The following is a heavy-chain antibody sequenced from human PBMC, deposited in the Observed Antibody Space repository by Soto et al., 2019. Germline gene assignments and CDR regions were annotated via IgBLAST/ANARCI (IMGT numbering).Heavy chain of an antibody. Sequence: GGSLRLSCVASGFRFRSYAMSWVRQAPGKGLEWVSIISGGGGSIYYVDSVKGRFTISRDNAKNTLYLQMNSLRAEDTAVYYCAVAVAGPTAIGYWGQGTLVTVSS. D-gene: IGHD6-19*01. CDR2: ISGGGGSI. V-gene: IGHV3-23*01. CDR1: GFRFRSYA. J-gene: IGHJ4*02. CDR3: AVAVAGPTAIGY.